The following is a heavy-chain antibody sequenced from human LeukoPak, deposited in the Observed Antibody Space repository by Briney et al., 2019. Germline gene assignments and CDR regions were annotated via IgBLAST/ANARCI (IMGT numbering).Heavy chain of an antibody. D-gene: IGHD1-14*01. CDR3: SPAGQGAFDI. V-gene: IGHV3-74*01. CDR1: GFMFSNYW. CDR2: INTDGYTT. Sequence: HPGGSLRLSCVASGFMFSNYWMHWVRQAPGKGLVWVSRINTDGYTTTYADSVKGRFTISRDNAKNTLYLQMNSVRAEDTAVYYCSPAGQGAFDIWGHGTKVTVSS. J-gene: IGHJ3*02.